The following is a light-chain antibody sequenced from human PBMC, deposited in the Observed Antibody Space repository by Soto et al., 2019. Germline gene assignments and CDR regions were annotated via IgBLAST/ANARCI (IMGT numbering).Light chain of an antibody. CDR1: ASDIGYDNF. CDR3: ASYTGTDTPWV. J-gene: IGLJ3*02. CDR2: DVS. Sequence: QSALTQPASVSGSLGQSITISCTGAASDIGYDNFVSWYQQHPATAPKLIIYDVSHRPSGISFRFSGSKSGNTASLTISGLRAEDEAAYYCASYTGTDTPWVFGGGTKLTVL. V-gene: IGLV2-14*03.